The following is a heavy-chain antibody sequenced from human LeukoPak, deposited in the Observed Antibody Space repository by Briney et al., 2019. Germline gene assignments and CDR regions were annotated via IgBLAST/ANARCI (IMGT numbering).Heavy chain of an antibody. CDR3: AGAWPKDSSGWYTIDY. CDR2: IYHSGST. V-gene: IGHV4-4*02. CDR1: GGSISSSNW. Sequence: SETLSLTCAVSGGSISSSNWWSWVRQPPGKGLKWIGEIYHSGSTNYNPSLKSRVTISVDTSKNQFSLKLSSVTAADTAVYYCAGAWPKDSSGWYTIDYWGQGTLVTVSS. J-gene: IGHJ4*02. D-gene: IGHD6-19*01.